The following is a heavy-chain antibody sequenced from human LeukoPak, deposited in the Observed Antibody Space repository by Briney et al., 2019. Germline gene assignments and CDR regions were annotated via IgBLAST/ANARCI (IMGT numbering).Heavy chain of an antibody. D-gene: IGHD6-19*01. CDR3: ARAPPYSSGWYVVGAYYFDY. CDR2: ISSSSTI. J-gene: IGHJ4*02. CDR1: GFTFSSYS. V-gene: IGHV3-48*02. Sequence: GGSLRLSCAASGFTFSSYSMNWVRQAPGKGLEWVSYISSSSTIYYADSVKGRFTISRDNAKNSLYLQMNSLRDEDTAVYYCARAPPYSSGWYVVGAYYFDYWGQGTLVTVSS.